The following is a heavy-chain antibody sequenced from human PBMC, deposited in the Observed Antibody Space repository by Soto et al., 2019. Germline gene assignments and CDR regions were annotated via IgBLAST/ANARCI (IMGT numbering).Heavy chain of an antibody. CDR1: GGSISSGGYY. CDR3: ARGRYYYDSSGYSYYFDY. Sequence: SETLSLTCTVSGGSISSGGYYWSWIRQHPGKGLEWIGYIYYSGSTYYNPSLKSRVTISVDTSKNQFSLKLSSVTAADTAVYYCARGRYYYDSSGYSYYFDYWGQGTLVTVSS. V-gene: IGHV4-31*03. J-gene: IGHJ4*02. CDR2: IYYSGST. D-gene: IGHD3-22*01.